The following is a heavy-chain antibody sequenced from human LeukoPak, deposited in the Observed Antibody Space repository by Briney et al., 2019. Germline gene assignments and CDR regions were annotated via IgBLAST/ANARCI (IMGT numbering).Heavy chain of an antibody. CDR3: ARAFRCVGGGDCSSDRDYYYGVDV. CDR2: ISDTGTYT. CDR1: GFSFGDYY. J-gene: IGHJ6*02. Sequence: GGSLRLSCAASGFSFGDYYMSWIRQAPGKGLEWISFISDTGTYTKYAASVKGRFTISRDNAANSLHLQLHSLRVDGTAVYYCARAFRCVGGGDCSSDRDYYYGVDVWGPGTTVTVSS. V-gene: IGHV3-11*06. D-gene: IGHD2-21*02.